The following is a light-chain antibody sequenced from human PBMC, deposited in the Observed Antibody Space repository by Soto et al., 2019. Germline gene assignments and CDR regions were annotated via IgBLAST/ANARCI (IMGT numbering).Light chain of an antibody. V-gene: IGLV1-40*01. Sequence: QSVLTQPPSVSGAPGQRVTISCAGSSSNIGAGHDVHWYQQVPGTAPKVLIYGNTNRPSGVPDRFSGSKSGTSASLAITGLQAEDEADYYCQSYDSSRSGGAVFGGGTQLTVL. CDR3: QSYDSSRSGGAV. CDR2: GNT. J-gene: IGLJ7*01. CDR1: SSNIGAGHD.